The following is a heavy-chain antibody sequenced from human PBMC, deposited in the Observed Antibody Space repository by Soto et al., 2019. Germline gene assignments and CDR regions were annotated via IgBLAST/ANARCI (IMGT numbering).Heavy chain of an antibody. V-gene: IGHV5-10-1*01. CDR3: AKRDSTWLEEI. D-gene: IGHD6-13*01. J-gene: IGHJ3*02. Sequence: GESLKISCKGSGYSFAGYWITWVRQKPGKGLEWMGRIDPSDSQTYYSPSFRGHVTISVTKSITTVFLQWSSLKASDTAMYFCAKRDSTWLEEIWGPGTMVTVSS. CDR2: IDPSDSQT. CDR1: GYSFAGYW.